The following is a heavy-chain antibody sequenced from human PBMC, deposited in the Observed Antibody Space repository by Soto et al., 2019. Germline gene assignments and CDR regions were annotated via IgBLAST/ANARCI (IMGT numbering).Heavy chain of an antibody. CDR2: INAGNGNT. CDR3: AREGSKLWLPDY. D-gene: IGHD5-18*01. CDR1: GYTFSSYA. Sequence: ASVKVSCKTSGYTFSSYAMHWVRQAPGQRLEWMGWINAGNGNTKYSQKFQGRVTITRDTSASKAYMELSSLRSEDTAVSYCAREGSKLWLPDYWGQGMLVTVSS. V-gene: IGHV1-3*01. J-gene: IGHJ4*02.